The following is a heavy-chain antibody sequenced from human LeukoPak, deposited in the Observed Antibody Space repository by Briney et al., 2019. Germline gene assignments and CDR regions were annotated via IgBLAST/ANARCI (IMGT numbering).Heavy chain of an antibody. Sequence: GGSLRLSCAASGFTFSSYAMSWVRRAPGKGLEWVSAISGSGGSTYYADSVKGRFTISRDNSKNTLYLQMNSLRAEDTAVYYCAKGGYSGSYYGYWGQGTLVTVSS. CDR3: AKGGYSGSYYGY. V-gene: IGHV3-23*01. CDR2: ISGSGGST. CDR1: GFTFSSYA. J-gene: IGHJ4*02. D-gene: IGHD1-26*01.